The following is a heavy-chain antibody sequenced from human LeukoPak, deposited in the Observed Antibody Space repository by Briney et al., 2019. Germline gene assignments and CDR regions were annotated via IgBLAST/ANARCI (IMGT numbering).Heavy chain of an antibody. J-gene: IGHJ4*02. CDR3: ARVEWGLFHFDY. CDR1: GFTFSSYA. V-gene: IGHV3-23*01. D-gene: IGHD1-26*01. Sequence: GGSLRLSCAASGFTFSSYAMSWVRQAPGKGLEWVSAISGSGSTIYYADSVKGRFTISRDNAKNSLYLQVNSLRAEDTAVYYCARVEWGLFHFDYWGQGTLVTVSS. CDR2: ISGSGSTI.